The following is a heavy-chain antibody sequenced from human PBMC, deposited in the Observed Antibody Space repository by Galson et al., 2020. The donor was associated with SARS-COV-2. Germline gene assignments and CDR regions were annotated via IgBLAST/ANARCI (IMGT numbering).Heavy chain of an antibody. J-gene: IGHJ4*02. CDR3: ARVPWNEDSWGDY. Sequence: GESLKISCKASGFTFTGYYIHWVRQAPGQGLEWMGWINPKSGGTNYAQKFQGRVSMTRDTSISTAYLELSRLTSDDTAVYFCARVPWNEDSWGDYWGQGTLVTVSS. CDR2: INPKSGGT. V-gene: IGHV1-2*02. D-gene: IGHD1-1*01. CDR1: GFTFTGYY.